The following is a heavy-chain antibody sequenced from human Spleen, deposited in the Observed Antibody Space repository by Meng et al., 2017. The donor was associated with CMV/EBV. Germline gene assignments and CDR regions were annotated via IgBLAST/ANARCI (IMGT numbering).Heavy chain of an antibody. V-gene: IGHV3-30*02. CDR1: GFTFTGYA. D-gene: IGHD3-22*01. CDR3: ARDSSPNYYDSSGSFDY. Sequence: GESLKISCAASGFTFTGYAMHWVRQAPGKGLEWVALIRYDGSQKYYADSVKGRFTISRDNAKNSLYLQMNSLRAEDTAVYYCARDSSPNYYDSSGSFDYWGQGTLVTVS. CDR2: IRYDGSQK. J-gene: IGHJ4*02.